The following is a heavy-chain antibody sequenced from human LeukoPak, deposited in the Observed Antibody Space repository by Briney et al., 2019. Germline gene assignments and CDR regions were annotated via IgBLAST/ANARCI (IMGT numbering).Heavy chain of an antibody. CDR2: INAANGNT. CDR1: GYTXTTYA. Sequence: SVKVSXXASGYTXTTYAMHWVRQAPGQRLQWMGWINAANGNTKYSQRFQGRVTITRDTSTNTAYMELSSLRSEDTAAYYCAREATGHCFDPWGQGTLVIVSS. CDR3: AREATGHCFDP. D-gene: IGHD3-10*01. V-gene: IGHV1-3*01. J-gene: IGHJ5*02.